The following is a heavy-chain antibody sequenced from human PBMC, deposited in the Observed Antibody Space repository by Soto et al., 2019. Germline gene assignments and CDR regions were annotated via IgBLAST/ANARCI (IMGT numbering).Heavy chain of an antibody. D-gene: IGHD1-26*01. Sequence: QVQLVESGGGVVQPGRSLRLSCAASGFTFNSYGMHWVRQGPGNGLEWVAFISYDSTKTYYADSVKGRITISRDNSNSALYVQMNSLTGEDTAVYYCARTRSAWSDFHYYSLDVWGQGTTVTVS. CDR1: GFTFNSYG. CDR3: ARTRSAWSDFHYYSLDV. CDR2: ISYDSTKT. V-gene: IGHV3-30*03. J-gene: IGHJ6*02.